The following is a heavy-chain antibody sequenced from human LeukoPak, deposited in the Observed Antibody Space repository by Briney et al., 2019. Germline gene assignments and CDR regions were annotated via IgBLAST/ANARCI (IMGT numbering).Heavy chain of an antibody. Sequence: PGGSLRLSCAASGFTFSSYSMNWVRQAPGKGLEWVSSISSSSSYIYYADSVKGRFTISRDNSKNTLYLQMNSLRAEDTAVYYCAKDEFGIAAAGVLDPWGQGTLVTVSS. CDR1: GFTFSSYS. CDR3: AKDEFGIAAAGVLDP. CDR2: ISSSSSYI. V-gene: IGHV3-21*04. J-gene: IGHJ5*02. D-gene: IGHD6-13*01.